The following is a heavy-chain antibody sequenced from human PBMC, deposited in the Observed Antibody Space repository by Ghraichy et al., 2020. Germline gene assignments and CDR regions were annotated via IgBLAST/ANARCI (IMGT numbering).Heavy chain of an antibody. CDR2: ISAYNGNT. Sequence: ASVKVSCKASGYTFTSYGISWVRQAPGQGLEWMGWISAYNGNTNYAQKLQGRVTMTTDTSTSTAYMELRSLRSDDTAVYYCARFGDPWYCSGGSCYPDAFDIWGQGTMVTVSS. CDR3: ARFGDPWYCSGGSCYPDAFDI. D-gene: IGHD2-15*01. V-gene: IGHV1-18*01. J-gene: IGHJ3*02. CDR1: GYTFTSYG.